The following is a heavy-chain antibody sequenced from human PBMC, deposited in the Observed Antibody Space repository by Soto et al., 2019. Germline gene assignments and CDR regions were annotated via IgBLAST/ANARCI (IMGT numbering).Heavy chain of an antibody. Sequence: QVQLVQSGAEVKKPGSSVKVSCKASGGTFSSYTISWVRQAPGQGLEWMGRIIPILGIANYAQKFQGRVTITADKSTSTASMELTSLRSADTAVYYCARSRGWRPRGRSDAFDIWGQGTMVTVSS. CDR2: IIPILGIA. CDR3: ARSRGWRPRGRSDAFDI. CDR1: GGTFSSYT. D-gene: IGHD2-15*01. J-gene: IGHJ3*02. V-gene: IGHV1-69*02.